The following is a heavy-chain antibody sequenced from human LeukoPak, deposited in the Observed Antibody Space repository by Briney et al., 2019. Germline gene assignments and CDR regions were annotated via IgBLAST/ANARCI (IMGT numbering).Heavy chain of an antibody. Sequence: GGSLRLSCAASGFSLSDAYMSWVRQTPGKRLEWIGRIVSKSDGGTTDYAAPVQGRFIISRDDSKGTLYLQLNSLRTDDTAVYYCLAQYYFDYWGRGTLVTVSS. J-gene: IGHJ4*02. V-gene: IGHV3-15*04. CDR2: IVSKSDGGTT. D-gene: IGHD4-11*01. CDR1: GFSLSDAY. CDR3: LAQYYFDY.